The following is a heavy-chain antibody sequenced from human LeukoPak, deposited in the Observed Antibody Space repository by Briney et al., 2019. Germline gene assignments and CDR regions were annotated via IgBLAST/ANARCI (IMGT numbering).Heavy chain of an antibody. Sequence: ASVKVSCKASGYTFTSYGISWVRQAPGQGLEWMGWISAYNGNTNYAQKLQGRVTMTTDTSTSTAYMELRSLRSDDTAVYYCARDRPVEMATGYFHYWGQGTLATVSS. V-gene: IGHV1-18*01. J-gene: IGHJ4*02. CDR1: GYTFTSYG. CDR2: ISAYNGNT. D-gene: IGHD5-24*01. CDR3: ARDRPVEMATGYFHY.